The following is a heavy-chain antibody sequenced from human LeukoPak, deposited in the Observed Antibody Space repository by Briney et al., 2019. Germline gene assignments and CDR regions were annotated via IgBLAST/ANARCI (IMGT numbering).Heavy chain of an antibody. CDR1: VYTFTVYY. Sequence: SVKVSFKASVYTFTVYYMHWVRHPPAQGLEWMGWINPKSGGTNYAQKFQGRVTMTRVTCISTAYMELSRLRSDDVDEYYCARDLAAVAGAYDWGQGTLVTVSS. D-gene: IGHD6-19*01. CDR3: ARDLAAVAGAYD. CDR2: INPKSGGT. J-gene: IGHJ4*02. V-gene: IGHV1-2*02.